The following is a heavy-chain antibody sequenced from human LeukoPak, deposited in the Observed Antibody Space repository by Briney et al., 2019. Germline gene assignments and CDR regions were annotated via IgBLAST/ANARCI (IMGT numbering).Heavy chain of an antibody. CDR3: AKGPLRGTAAAIDY. J-gene: IGHJ4*02. CDR2: ISYDGRNI. CDR1: GFTFRSYA. D-gene: IGHD2-2*01. V-gene: IGHV3-30*04. Sequence: GRSLRLSCAASGFTFRSYAIHWVRQAPGKGLEWVAVISYDGRNIHYPDSVKGRFTISRDISTDTLWLQMDSLRTEDTAVYYCAKGPLRGTAAAIDYWGQGTLVTVSS.